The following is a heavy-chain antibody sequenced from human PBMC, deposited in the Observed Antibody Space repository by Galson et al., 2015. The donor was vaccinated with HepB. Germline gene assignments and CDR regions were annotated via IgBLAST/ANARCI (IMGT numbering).Heavy chain of an antibody. CDR3: TRVLIVYSSWSRNKYYYYGMDV. J-gene: IGHJ6*02. Sequence: SLRLSCAASGFTFSGYPMHWVRQAPGKGLEWVADGSNKYYADTVKGRFPITRDNSKNTLYLQMNSLRAEDTAVYYCTRVLIVYSSWSRNKYYYYGMDVGGQGTTATVSS. CDR1: GFTFSGYP. V-gene: IGHV3-30-3*01. CDR2: GSNK. D-gene: IGHD6-19*01.